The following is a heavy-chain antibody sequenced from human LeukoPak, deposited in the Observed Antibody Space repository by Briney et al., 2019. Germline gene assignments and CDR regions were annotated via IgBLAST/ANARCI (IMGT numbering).Heavy chain of an antibody. CDR2: IIPIFGTA. CDR1: GGTFSSYA. J-gene: IGHJ3*02. CDR3: ARAITVFDAFDI. Sequence: SVKVSCKASGGTFSSYAISWVRQAPGQGLEWMGGIIPIFGTANYAQKFQGRVTITADESTSTAYMELSSLRSEDTAVYYCARAITVFDAFDIWGQGTMVTVSS. V-gene: IGHV1-69*13. D-gene: IGHD1-20*01.